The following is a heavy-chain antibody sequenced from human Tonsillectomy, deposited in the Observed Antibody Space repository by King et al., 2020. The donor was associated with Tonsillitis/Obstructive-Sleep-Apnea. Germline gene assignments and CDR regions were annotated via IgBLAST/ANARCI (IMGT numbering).Heavy chain of an antibody. CDR3: ARVRRILRFLEWLPSIDY. J-gene: IGHJ4*02. D-gene: IGHD3-3*01. Sequence: VQLQQWGAGLLKPSETLSLTCAVYGGSFSGYYWSWIRQPPGKGLEWIGEINHSGSTNYNSSLKSRVTISVDTSKNQFSLKLSSVTAADTAVYYCARVRRILRFLEWLPSIDYWGQGTLVTVSS. V-gene: IGHV4-34*01. CDR2: INHSGST. CDR1: GGSFSGYY.